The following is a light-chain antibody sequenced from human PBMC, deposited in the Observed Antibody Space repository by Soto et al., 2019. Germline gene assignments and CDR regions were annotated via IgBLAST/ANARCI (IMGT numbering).Light chain of an antibody. Sequence: EIVLTQSAGTLSLSPGERATLTCRASQSVTSNFLAWYQQKPGQAPRLLMYGASSRATGIPDRFSGSGSGTDFTLTISRLEPEDFALYYCHQYGSSPLTFGPGTKVDIK. CDR1: QSVTSNF. CDR2: GAS. CDR3: HQYGSSPLT. V-gene: IGKV3-20*01. J-gene: IGKJ3*01.